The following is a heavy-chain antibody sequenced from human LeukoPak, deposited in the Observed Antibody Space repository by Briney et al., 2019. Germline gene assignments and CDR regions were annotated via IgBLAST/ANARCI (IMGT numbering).Heavy chain of an antibody. V-gene: IGHV4-61*01. CDR3: ARGAYGGNSGLVDY. J-gene: IGHJ4*02. Sequence: SETLSLTCTVSGGSFSSGSYYWSWIRQPPGKGLEWIGYVYYSGSTNYNPSLKSRVTISVDTSKNQFSLKLSSVTAADTAMYYCARGAYGGNSGLVDYWGQGTLVTVSS. CDR1: GGSFSSGSYY. D-gene: IGHD4-23*01. CDR2: VYYSGST.